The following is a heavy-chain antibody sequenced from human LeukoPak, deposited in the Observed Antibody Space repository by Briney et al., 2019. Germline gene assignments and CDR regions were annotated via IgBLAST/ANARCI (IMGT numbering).Heavy chain of an antibody. CDR2: ISYDGSNK. CDR1: GFTFSSYG. Sequence: QSGGSLRLSCAASGFTFSSYGMHWVRQAPGKGLEWVAVISYDGSNKFYADSVKGRFTISRDNAKNTLYLQMNSLRAEDTAVYYCTTDPREVPFDPWGQGTLVTVSS. J-gene: IGHJ5*02. CDR3: TTDPREVPFDP. V-gene: IGHV3-30*03.